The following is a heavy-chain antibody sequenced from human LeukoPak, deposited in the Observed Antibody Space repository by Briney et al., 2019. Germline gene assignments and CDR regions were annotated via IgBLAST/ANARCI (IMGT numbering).Heavy chain of an antibody. V-gene: IGHV3-23*01. D-gene: IGHD6-19*01. J-gene: IGHJ4*02. CDR1: AFIFSNAW. Sequence: GGSLRLSCAASAFIFSNAWMSWVRQAPGKGLEWVSAISGSGGSTYYADSVKGRFTISRDNSKNTLYLQMNSLRAEDTAVYYCAKESRGWYGDYWGQGTLVTVSS. CDR3: AKESRGWYGDY. CDR2: ISGSGGST.